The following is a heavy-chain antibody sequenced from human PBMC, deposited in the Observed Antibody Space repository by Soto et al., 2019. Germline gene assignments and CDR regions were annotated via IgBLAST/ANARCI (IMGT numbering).Heavy chain of an antibody. CDR2: IYHSGTT. CDR1: GGSIRRGNW. CDR3: ARQRGYYVDY. V-gene: IGHV4-4*02. D-gene: IGHD3-22*01. J-gene: IGHJ4*02. Sequence: SETLSLTCAVSGGSIRRGNWWSWVRQPPGKGLEWIGEIYHSGTTNYNPSLKSRVTISVDKSKNQFSLKLTSVTAADTAVYYCARQRGYYVDYWGQGTLVTVS.